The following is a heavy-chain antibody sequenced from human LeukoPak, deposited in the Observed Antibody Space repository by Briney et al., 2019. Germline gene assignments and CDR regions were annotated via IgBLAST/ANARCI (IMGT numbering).Heavy chain of an antibody. CDR1: GGSISSSSYY. D-gene: IGHD6-13*01. J-gene: IGHJ4*02. Sequence: SETLSLTCTVSGGSISSSSYYWGWIRQPPGKGLEWIVSIYYSGSTYYNPSLKSRVTISVDTSKNQFSLKLSSVTAADTAVYYCARIRQGYSSSWIDYWGQGTLVTVSS. CDR2: IYYSGST. V-gene: IGHV4-39*01. CDR3: ARIRQGYSSSWIDY.